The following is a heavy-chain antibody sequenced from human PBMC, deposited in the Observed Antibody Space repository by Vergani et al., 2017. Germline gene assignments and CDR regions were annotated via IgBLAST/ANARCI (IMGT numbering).Heavy chain of an antibody. CDR1: GFTVSSNY. CDR2: IYSGGST. D-gene: IGHD3-3*01. CDR3: ARISDFWSGYSYDY. V-gene: IGHV3-53*02. Sequence: EVQLVETGGGLIQPGGSLRLSCAASGFTVSSNYMSWVRQAPGKGLEWVSVIYSGGSTYYADSVKGRFTISRDNSKNTLFLQMNSLRAEDTAVYYCARISDFWSGYSYDYWGQGTLVTVSS. J-gene: IGHJ4*02.